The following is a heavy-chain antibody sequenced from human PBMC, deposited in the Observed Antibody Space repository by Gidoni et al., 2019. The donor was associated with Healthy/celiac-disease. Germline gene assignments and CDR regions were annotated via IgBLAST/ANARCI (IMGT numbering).Heavy chain of an antibody. J-gene: IGHJ4*02. Sequence: EVQLVEYGGGLVQPGGAMRLACAATGFTVSSYWMHWVRQAPGKGRVWVSRMNSDVSSTSYSDSVKGRFTISRDNAKNTLYLQMNSLRAEDTAVYYCARTISARASYWGQGTLVTVSS. CDR2: MNSDVSST. CDR1: GFTVSSYW. CDR3: ARTISARASY. V-gene: IGHV3-74*01.